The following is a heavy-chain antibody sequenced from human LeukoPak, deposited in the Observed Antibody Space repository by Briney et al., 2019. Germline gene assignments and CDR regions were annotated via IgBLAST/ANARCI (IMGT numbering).Heavy chain of an antibody. Sequence: ASVKVSCKASGGTFSSYAISWVRQAPGQGLEWMGWISAYNGNTNYAQKLQGRVTMTTDTSTSTAYMELRSLRSDDTAVYYCARDRVRNYYDSSGYYLDTGYWGQGTLVTVSS. CDR1: GGTFSSYA. J-gene: IGHJ4*02. D-gene: IGHD3-22*01. CDR3: ARDRVRNYYDSSGYYLDTGY. V-gene: IGHV1-18*01. CDR2: ISAYNGNT.